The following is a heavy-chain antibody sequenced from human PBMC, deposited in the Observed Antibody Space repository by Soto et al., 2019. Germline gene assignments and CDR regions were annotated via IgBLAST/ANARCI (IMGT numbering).Heavy chain of an antibody. V-gene: IGHV4-34*12. CDR1: GGFVSSGSYY. CDR2: MIHSGVT. CDR3: ARVERGTATTVVDAFDI. Sequence: QVQLQQWGAGLLKPSETLSLTCAVYGGFVSSGSYYWSWIRQPPGKGLEWIGEMIHSGVTHFNPSLKSRVTISVVTSKNQFSLKMSSVTAADTALYYCARVERGTATTVVDAFDIWGRGTMVTVSS. D-gene: IGHD1-1*01. J-gene: IGHJ3*02.